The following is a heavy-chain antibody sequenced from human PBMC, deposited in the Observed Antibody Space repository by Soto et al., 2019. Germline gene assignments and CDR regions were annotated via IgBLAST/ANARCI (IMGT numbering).Heavy chain of an antibody. D-gene: IGHD3-10*01. J-gene: IGHJ4*02. CDR1: GFTFTSYW. Sequence: EVQVVESGGASVQPGGSLRLSCAASGFTFTSYWMHWVRQAPGKGLLWMSRIKGDETTSSYADSVKGRFTISRDNAKNKVYLQMHSLRDEDTAVYYCARGAFGSYYVDYWGQGTLVTVSS. CDR3: ARGAFGSYYVDY. CDR2: IKGDETTS. V-gene: IGHV3-74*01.